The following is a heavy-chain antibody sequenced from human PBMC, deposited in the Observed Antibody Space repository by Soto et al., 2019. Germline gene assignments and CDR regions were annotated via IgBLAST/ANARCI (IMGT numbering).Heavy chain of an antibody. CDR1: GYTLTELS. D-gene: IGHD3-10*01. CDR3: ASPSDYYGSGSYYNGFDY. Sequence: QVQLVQSGAEVKKPGASVKVSCKVSGYTLTELSMHWVRQAPGKGLEWMGGFDPEDGETIYAQKFQGRVTMTEDTSTATAYMELSSLRSEDTAVYYCASPSDYYGSGSYYNGFDYWGQGTLVTVSS. J-gene: IGHJ4*02. CDR2: FDPEDGET. V-gene: IGHV1-24*01.